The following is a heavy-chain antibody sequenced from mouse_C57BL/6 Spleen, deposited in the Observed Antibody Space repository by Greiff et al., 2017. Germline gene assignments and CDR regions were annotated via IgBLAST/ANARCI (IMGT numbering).Heavy chain of an antibody. Sequence: QVQLQQPGAELVKPGASVKLSCKASGYTFTSYWMHWVKQRPGQGLEWIGMIHPNSGSTNYNEKFKSKATLTVDKSSSTAYMQLSSLTSEDSAVYYCARSFYDYEHYAMDYWSQGTSVTVSS. D-gene: IGHD2-4*01. V-gene: IGHV1-64*01. CDR1: GYTFTSYW. J-gene: IGHJ4*01. CDR3: ARSFYDYEHYAMDY. CDR2: IHPNSGST.